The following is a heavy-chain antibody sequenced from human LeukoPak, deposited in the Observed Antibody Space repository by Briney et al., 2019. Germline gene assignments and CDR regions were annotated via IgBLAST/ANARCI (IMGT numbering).Heavy chain of an antibody. CDR3: ASLDSSSSHPLFDY. CDR1: GGSFSGYY. Sequence: SETLSLTCAVYGGSFSGYYWSWIRQPPGKGLGWIGEINHSGSTNYNPSLKSRVTISVDTSKNQFSLKLSSVTAADTAVYYCASLDSSSSHPLFDYWGQGTLVTVSS. J-gene: IGHJ4*02. V-gene: IGHV4-34*01. CDR2: INHSGST. D-gene: IGHD6-6*01.